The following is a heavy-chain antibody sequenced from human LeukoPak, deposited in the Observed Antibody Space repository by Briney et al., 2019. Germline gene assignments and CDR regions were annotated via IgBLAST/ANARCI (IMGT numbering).Heavy chain of an antibody. J-gene: IGHJ4*02. D-gene: IGHD3-10*01. Sequence: GGSLRLSCAASGFTVNRNYMIWVRQAPGKGLECVSVIYSGGTTWYADSVKGRFTISRDTNTLYLQMNSLRAEDTAVYYCARKSDSLLGREGDCWGQGTLVTVSS. V-gene: IGHV3-66*01. CDR1: GFTVNRNY. CDR3: ARKSDSLLGREGDC. CDR2: IYSGGTT.